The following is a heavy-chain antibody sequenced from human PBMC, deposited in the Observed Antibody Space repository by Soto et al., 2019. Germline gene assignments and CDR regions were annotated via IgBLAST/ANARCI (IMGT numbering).Heavy chain of an antibody. CDR2: ISGSGGST. CDR1: GFTFSSYA. J-gene: IGHJ6*03. Sequence: EVQLLESGGGLVQPGGSLRLSCAASGFTFSSYAMSWVRQAPGKGLEWVSAISGSGGSTYYADSVKGRFTITRDNSKNTLYLQMNSLRAEDTAVYYCAKHVQIFYFYYYMDVWGKGTTVTVSS. V-gene: IGHV3-23*01. D-gene: IGHD3-3*01. CDR3: AKHVQIFYFYYYMDV.